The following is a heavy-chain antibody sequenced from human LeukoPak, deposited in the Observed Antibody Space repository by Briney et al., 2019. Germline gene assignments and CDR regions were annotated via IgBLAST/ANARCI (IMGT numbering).Heavy chain of an antibody. CDR2: IKHDGSEK. D-gene: IGHD2-15*01. Sequence: GGSLRLSCAASGFTFSSYGMHWVRQAPGKGLEWVANIKHDGSEKYHVDSVKDRFTISRDNAKNSMYLHMNSLRAEDTAMYYCASYCSGGSCCDYWGRGIMVTVSS. V-gene: IGHV3-7*03. CDR1: GFTFSSYG. J-gene: IGHJ4*02. CDR3: ASYCSGGSCCDY.